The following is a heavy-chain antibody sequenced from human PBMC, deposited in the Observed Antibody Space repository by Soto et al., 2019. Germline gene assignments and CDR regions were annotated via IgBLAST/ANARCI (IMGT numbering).Heavy chain of an antibody. V-gene: IGHV1-8*01. J-gene: IGHJ4*02. Sequence: ASVKVSCKASGYTFSNHDINWVRQATGQGLEWMGWMSPNSGRTGYAQKFQGRVTMTRNTSSSTAYMELSSLRSDDTAVYYCSRGKRYTNDYWGQGTLVTVSS. CDR2: MSPNSGRT. CDR1: GYTFSNHD. CDR3: SRGKRYTNDY. D-gene: IGHD2-2*02.